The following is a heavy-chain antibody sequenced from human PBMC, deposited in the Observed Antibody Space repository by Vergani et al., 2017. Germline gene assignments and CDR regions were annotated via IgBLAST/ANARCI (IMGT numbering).Heavy chain of an antibody. J-gene: IGHJ4*02. D-gene: IGHD3-10*01. CDR3: ARMGNLWVGARYYFDY. CDR2: IKQDGSEK. V-gene: IGHV3-7*01. Sequence: EVQLVESGGGVVKPGGSLRLSCAASGFTFSSYGMSWVRQAPGKGLEWVASIKQDGSEKYYVDSVKGRFTIYRDNAKNSLYLQMNSLRAEDTAVYYCARMGNLWVGARYYFDYWGQGTLVTVSS. CDR1: GFTFSSYG.